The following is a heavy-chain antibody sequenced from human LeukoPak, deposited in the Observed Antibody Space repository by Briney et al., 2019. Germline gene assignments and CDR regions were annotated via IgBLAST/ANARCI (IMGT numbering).Heavy chain of an antibody. CDR1: GFTFSSYA. Sequence: SGGSLRLSCAASGFTFSSYAMHWVRQAPGKGLEWVAVISYDGSNKYYADSVKGRFTISRDNSKNTLYLQMNSLRAEDTAVYYCANEGSSRVWYYYYYMDVWGKGTTVTVSS. D-gene: IGHD6-13*01. CDR3: ANEGSSRVWYYYYYMDV. CDR2: ISYDGSNK. J-gene: IGHJ6*03. V-gene: IGHV3-30-3*02.